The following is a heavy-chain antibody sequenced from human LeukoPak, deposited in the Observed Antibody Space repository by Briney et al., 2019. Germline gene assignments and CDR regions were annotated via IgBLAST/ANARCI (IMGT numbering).Heavy chain of an antibody. V-gene: IGHV3-11*05. D-gene: IGHD3-16*01. J-gene: IGHJ3*02. CDR1: GFTFSDYS. Sequence: GGSLRLSCAASGFTFSDYSMGWIRQAPGKGLEWVSYISSSSLYTNYADSLKGRFTISRVNPKNSLFLQMNSLRAEDSAVYYCARAARFGSVNDAFDIWGQGTMVTVSS. CDR2: ISSSSLYT. CDR3: ARAARFGSVNDAFDI.